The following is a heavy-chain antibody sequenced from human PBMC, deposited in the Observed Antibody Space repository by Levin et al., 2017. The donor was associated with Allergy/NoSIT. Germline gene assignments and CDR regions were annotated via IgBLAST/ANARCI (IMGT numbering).Heavy chain of an antibody. CDR2: IYRSGDT. CDR1: GGSISTDNW. D-gene: IGHD3-9*01. CDR3: ETVEGLFCSGVSCSYSFHY. Sequence: SETLSLTCAVSGGSISTDNWWSWIRPPPGKGLEWIGEIYRSGDTNHNQSLRSRVTMSVDNSKNHFSLKLSSVTAADTAVYYCETVEGLFCSGVSCSYSFHYWGQGALVTVSS. J-gene: IGHJ4*02. V-gene: IGHV4-4*02.